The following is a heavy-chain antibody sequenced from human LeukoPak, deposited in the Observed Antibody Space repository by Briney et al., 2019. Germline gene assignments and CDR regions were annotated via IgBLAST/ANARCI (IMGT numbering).Heavy chain of an antibody. CDR2: INPNSGGT. J-gene: IGHJ4*02. D-gene: IGHD1-26*01. CDR1: GYTFTGYY. CDR3: ASVYSGSYRAGGTFDY. V-gene: IGHV1-2*02. Sequence: ASVKVSCKASGYTFTGYYMHWVRQAPGQGLEWMGWINPNSGGTNYAQKFQGRVTMTRDTSISTAYMELSRLRSDDTAVYYCASVYSGSYRAGGTFDYWGQGTLVTVSS.